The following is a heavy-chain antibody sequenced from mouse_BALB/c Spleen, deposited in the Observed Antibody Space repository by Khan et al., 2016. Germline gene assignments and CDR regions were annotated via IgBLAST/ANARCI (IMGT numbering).Heavy chain of an antibody. Sequence: VQLQQSGTVLARPGASVKMSCKASGYSLPNYWMHWVTQRPGQGLSWIGAIYPGDRVTTYNQAFRGKAKLTAVTSANTAYMDLTRLTNEDSAVYYCTRGRDYYDGSMDYWGQGTSGTSTS. CDR3: TRGRDYYDGSMDY. J-gene: IGHJ4*01. CDR2: IYPGDRVT. V-gene: IGHV1-5*01. D-gene: IGHD2-3*01. CDR1: GYSLPNYW.